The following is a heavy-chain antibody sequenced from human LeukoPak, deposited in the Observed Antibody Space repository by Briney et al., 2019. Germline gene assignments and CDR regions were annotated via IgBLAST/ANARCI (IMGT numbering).Heavy chain of an antibody. J-gene: IGHJ6*02. V-gene: IGHV4-39*01. D-gene: IGHD6-6*01. CDR2: IYYSGST. CDR3: ARLPMDSSSSDYYYYYYGMDV. CDR1: GGSISSSSYY. Sequence: SETLSLTCTVSGGSISSSSYYWGWIRQPPGKGLEWIGSIYYSGSTYYNPSLKSRVTISVDTSKNQFSLKLSSVTAADTAVYYCARLPMDSSSSDYYYYYYGMDVWGQGTTVTVSS.